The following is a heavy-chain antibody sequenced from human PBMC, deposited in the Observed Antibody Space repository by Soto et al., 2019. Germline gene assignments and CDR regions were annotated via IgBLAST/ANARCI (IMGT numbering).Heavy chain of an antibody. D-gene: IGHD3-9*01. Sequence: PSETLSLTCTVSGRSISSGGYYWSWIRQHPGKGLEWIGYIYYSGSTYYNPSLKSRVTISVDTSKNQFSLKLSSVTAADTAVYYCASTGFPHYEPGILDPWGQGTLVTVSS. J-gene: IGHJ5*02. V-gene: IGHV4-31*03. CDR1: GRSISSGGYY. CDR3: ASTGFPHYEPGILDP. CDR2: IYYSGST.